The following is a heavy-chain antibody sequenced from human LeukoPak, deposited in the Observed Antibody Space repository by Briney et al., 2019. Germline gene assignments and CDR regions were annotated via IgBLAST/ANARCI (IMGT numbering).Heavy chain of an antibody. CDR2: INPNSGGT. D-gene: IGHD2-15*01. V-gene: IGHV1-2*02. CDR3: ARARRQYCSGGSCYVY. CDR1: GYTFTGYY. Sequence: ASVKVSCKXSGYTFTGYYMHWVRQAPGQGLEWMGWINPNSGGTNYSQKFQGRVTMTRDTSISTAYMELSRLRSDDTAVYYCARARRQYCSGGSCYVYWGQGTLVTVSS. J-gene: IGHJ4*02.